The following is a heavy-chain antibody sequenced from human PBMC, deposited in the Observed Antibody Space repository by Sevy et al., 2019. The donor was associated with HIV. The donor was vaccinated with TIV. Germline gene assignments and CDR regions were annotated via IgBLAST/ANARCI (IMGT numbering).Heavy chain of an antibody. CDR1: GYSFTSYI. V-gene: IGHV1-3*01. J-gene: IGHJ4*02. Sequence: ASVKVSCKASGYSFTSYIMHWVRQAPGQRLEWIGWVNAGNGDTKYSQKFQGRVTITRDTSASTAYMELNSLRSEDTAVYYCAKDFCSGGSGYSAFVYWGQGTLVTVSS. D-gene: IGHD2-15*01. CDR2: VNAGNGDT. CDR3: AKDFCSGGSGYSAFVY.